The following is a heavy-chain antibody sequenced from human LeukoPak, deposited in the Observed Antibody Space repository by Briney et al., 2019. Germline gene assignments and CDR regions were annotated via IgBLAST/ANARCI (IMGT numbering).Heavy chain of an antibody. D-gene: IGHD3-10*01. V-gene: IGHV1-18*01. CDR1: GYTFTSYG. J-gene: IGHJ6*02. CDR3: ARSGAGYYYYGMDV. CDR2: ISAYNGNT. Sequence: ASVKVSCKASGYTFTSYGISWVRQAPRQGLEWMGWISAYNGNTNYAQKLQGRVTMTTDTSTSTAYMELRSLRSDDTAVYYCARSGAGYYYYGMDVWGQGTTVTVSS.